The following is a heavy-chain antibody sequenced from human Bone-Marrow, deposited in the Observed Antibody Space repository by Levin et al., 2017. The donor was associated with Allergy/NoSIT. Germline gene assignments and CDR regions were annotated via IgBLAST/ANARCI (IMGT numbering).Heavy chain of an antibody. CDR3: ARDCGNNRYLDYFDN. V-gene: IGHV1-3*04. Sequence: KSGGSLRLSCKASGSSFTNYAIHWVRQAPGQGLEWMGWINTGNGDTKYSQLFQGRVTITRDTSATTAYMELRNLRSEDTAVYYCARDCGNNRYLDYFDNWGQGTLVTVSS. CDR1: GSSFTNYA. J-gene: IGHJ4*02. D-gene: IGHD5-24*01. CDR2: INTGNGDT.